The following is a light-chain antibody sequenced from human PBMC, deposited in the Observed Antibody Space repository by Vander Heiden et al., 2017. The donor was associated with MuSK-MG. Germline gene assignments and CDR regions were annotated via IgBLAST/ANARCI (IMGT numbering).Light chain of an antibody. J-gene: IGKJ2*01. CDR2: SAS. Sequence: EIGMTQSPATLYVSPGERATLPCRASQSISSNLAWYQQKPGQAPRLLIYSASTRATGIPARFSGSGSGTEFTLTISSLQSEDFAVYYCQQYNNWPPYTFGQGTKLEIK. CDR3: QQYNNWPPYT. V-gene: IGKV3-15*01. CDR1: QSISSN.